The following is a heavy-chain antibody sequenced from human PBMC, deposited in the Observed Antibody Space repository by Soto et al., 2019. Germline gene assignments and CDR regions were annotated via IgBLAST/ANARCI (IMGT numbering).Heavy chain of an antibody. J-gene: IGHJ4*02. CDR2: IKQDGSER. D-gene: IGHD1-26*01. Sequence: PGGSLRLSCAASEFTFSSYWMSWVRRAPGKGLEWVANIKQDGSERYYVDSVKGRFTISRDNAKNSLFLQMNSLRADDTAVYYCASETSSGTSDYWGQGTLVTVSS. CDR3: ASETSSGTSDY. V-gene: IGHV3-7*03. CDR1: EFTFSSYW.